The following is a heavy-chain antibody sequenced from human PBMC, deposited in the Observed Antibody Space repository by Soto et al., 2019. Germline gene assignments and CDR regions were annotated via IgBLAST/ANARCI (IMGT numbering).Heavy chain of an antibody. Sequence: QVQLVQSGAEVKKPGSSVKVSCKASGGTFSSYTISWVRQAPGQGLEWMGRIIPILGIANYAQKFRGRITITADKSTSTAYMELSSLRSEDTAVYYCARDGRRGDLDVWGQGTTVTVSS. D-gene: IGHD3-10*01. CDR1: GGTFSSYT. CDR3: ARDGRRGDLDV. V-gene: IGHV1-69*08. J-gene: IGHJ6*02. CDR2: IIPILGIA.